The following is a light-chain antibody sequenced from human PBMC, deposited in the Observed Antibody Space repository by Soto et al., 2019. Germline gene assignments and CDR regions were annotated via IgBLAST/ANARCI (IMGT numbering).Light chain of an antibody. CDR1: QSISSNY. V-gene: IGKV3-20*01. CDR2: GAS. J-gene: IGKJ1*01. Sequence: EIVMTQSPGTLSVSPGERATLSCRASQSISSNYLAWYQQKPGQSPRLLIYGASSRATGIPDRFSGRGSGTDSTLTISRLEPEDFALYFCQQYGTSPRTFGQGTKVDIK. CDR3: QQYGTSPRT.